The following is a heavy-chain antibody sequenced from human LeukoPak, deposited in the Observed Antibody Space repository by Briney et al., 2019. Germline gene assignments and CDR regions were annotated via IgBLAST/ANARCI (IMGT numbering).Heavy chain of an antibody. CDR1: GGSISSSSYD. J-gene: IGHJ5*02. CDR3: ARRITMIVVANNWFDP. CDR2: IYYSGST. D-gene: IGHD3-22*01. Sequence: ASETLSLTCTVSGGSISSSSYDRGWLRQPPGKGLEWIGSIYYSGSTYHNPSLKSRVTISVDTSKNQFSLKLRSVTAADTAVYYCARRITMIVVANNWFDPWGQGTLVTVSS. V-gene: IGHV4-39*01.